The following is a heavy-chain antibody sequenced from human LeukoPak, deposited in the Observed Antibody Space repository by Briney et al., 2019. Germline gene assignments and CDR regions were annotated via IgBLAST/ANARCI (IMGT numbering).Heavy chain of an antibody. Sequence: GGSLRLSCSASGFTFSTYFMHWVRQAPGKGLEYVSAIRSNGGRTYYADSVKGRFTISRDNSKNTLYLQMSSLRAEDTAVYHCVKDDSYYYDSSGYPHWGQGTLVTVSS. CDR2: IRSNGGRT. V-gene: IGHV3-64D*09. CDR1: GFTFSTYF. CDR3: VKDDSYYYDSSGYPH. D-gene: IGHD3-22*01. J-gene: IGHJ4*02.